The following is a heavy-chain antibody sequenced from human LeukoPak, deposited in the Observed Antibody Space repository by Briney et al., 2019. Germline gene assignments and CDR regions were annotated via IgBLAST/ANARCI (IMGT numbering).Heavy chain of an antibody. CDR1: GYSISSGYY. CDR2: IYQSGST. V-gene: IGHV4-38-2*02. D-gene: IGHD1-14*01. J-gene: IGHJ4*02. Sequence: SETLSLTCTVSGYSISSGYYWGWIRQPPGKGLEWIGSIYQSGSTYYNPSLKSRVTISVDTSKNQFSLKLSSVTAADTAVYSCARMDGNDFFDYWGQGTLVTVSS. CDR3: ARMDGNDFFDY.